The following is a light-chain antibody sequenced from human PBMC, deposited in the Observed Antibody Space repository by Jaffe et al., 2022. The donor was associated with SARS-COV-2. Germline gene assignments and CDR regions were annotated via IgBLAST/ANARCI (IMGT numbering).Light chain of an antibody. J-gene: IGKJ1*01. Sequence: DIQMTQSPSSVSASAGDRVTITCRASQAISSWVAWYQQKPGKAPKLLIYGASTLQNGVPLRFSGSGSGTEFTLTISSLQPEDFATYYCQQANSYPWTFGQGTKVEIK. CDR1: QAISSW. CDR2: GAS. CDR3: QQANSYPWT. V-gene: IGKV1-12*01.